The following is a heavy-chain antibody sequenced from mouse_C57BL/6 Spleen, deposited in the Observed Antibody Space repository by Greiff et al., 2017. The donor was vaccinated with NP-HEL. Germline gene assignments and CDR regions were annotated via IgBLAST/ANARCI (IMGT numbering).Heavy chain of an antibody. CDR3: ARGGGTEFAY. J-gene: IGHJ3*01. CDR2: ISYDGSN. Sequence: DVQLQESGPGLVKPSQSLSLTCSVTGYSITSGYYWNWIRQFPGNKLEWMGYISYDGSNNYNPSLKNRISITRDTSKNQFFLKLNSVTTEDTATYYCARGGGTEFAYWGQGTLVTVSA. V-gene: IGHV3-6*01. CDR1: GYSITSGYY. D-gene: IGHD2-14*01.